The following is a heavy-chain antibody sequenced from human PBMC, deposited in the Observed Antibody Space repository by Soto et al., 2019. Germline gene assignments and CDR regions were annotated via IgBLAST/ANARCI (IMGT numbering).Heavy chain of an antibody. V-gene: IGHV3-33*01. CDR3: ARDPGSSWYYFDY. J-gene: IGHJ4*02. CDR1: GFTFSSYG. D-gene: IGHD6-13*01. CDR2: IWYDGSNK. Sequence: QVQLVESGGGVVQPGRSLRLSCAASGFTFSSYGMYWVRQAPGKGLEWVAVIWYDGSNKYYADPVKGRFTISRDNSKNTLYLQMNSLRADDTAVYYCARDPGSSWYYFDYWGQGTLVTVSS.